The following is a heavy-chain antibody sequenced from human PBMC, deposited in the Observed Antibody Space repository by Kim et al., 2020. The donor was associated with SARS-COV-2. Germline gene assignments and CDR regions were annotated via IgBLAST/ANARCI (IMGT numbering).Heavy chain of an antibody. D-gene: IGHD5-12*01. V-gene: IGHV3-15*01. CDR1: GFTFSNAW. CDR3: TTKENRDGSEDAFDI. J-gene: IGHJ3*02. CDR2: IKSKTDGGTT. Sequence: GGSLRLSCAASGFTFSNAWMSWVRQAPGKGLEWVGRIKSKTDGGTTDYAAPVKGRFTISRDDSKNTLYLQMNSLKTEDTAVYYCTTKENRDGSEDAFDIWGQGTMVTVSS.